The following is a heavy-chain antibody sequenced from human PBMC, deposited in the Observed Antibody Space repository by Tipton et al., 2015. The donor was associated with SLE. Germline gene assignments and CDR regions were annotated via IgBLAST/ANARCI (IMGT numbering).Heavy chain of an antibody. Sequence: QLVQSGAEVKKPGASMKVSCKASGYMFTSFEINWGRQASGQGLEWMGWMNPNSGNTGYAQKFQGRVTMTRNTSKSTAYMDLSSLGCEDSAMYYCARGEGCSRPDYCDYGGQGPLVTVSS. J-gene: IGHJ4*02. CDR1: GYMFTSFE. CDR3: ARGEGCSRPDYCDY. CDR2: MNPNSGNT. V-gene: IGHV1-8*01. D-gene: IGHD6-13*01.